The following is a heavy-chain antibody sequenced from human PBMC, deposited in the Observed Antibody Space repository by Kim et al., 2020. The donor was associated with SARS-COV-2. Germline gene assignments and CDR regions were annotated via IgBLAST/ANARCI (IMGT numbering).Heavy chain of an antibody. J-gene: IGHJ4*02. CDR2: INYSGST. V-gene: IGHV4-39*01. D-gene: IGHD3-3*01. CDR3: ADYYDFWSGYFY. Sequence: SETLSLTCTVSGGSISRSGYYWAWIRQPPGKGLEWIGNINYSGSTYYNPSLKSRVTISVDTSKNQFSLKLSSVTAADTAVYYCADYYDFWSGYFYWGQGTLVTVSS. CDR1: GGSISRSGYY.